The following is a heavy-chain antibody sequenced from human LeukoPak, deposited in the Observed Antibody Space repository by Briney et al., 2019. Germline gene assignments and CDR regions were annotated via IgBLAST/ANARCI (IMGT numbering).Heavy chain of an antibody. CDR3: ARHGAAVTYWYLDL. Sequence: SETLSLTCSVSGGSISSSSYYWGWIRQPPGKGLEWIGSIYYSGTTDYNPSLKSRVAISVDTSRNQFSLKVTSVTATDTAVYYCARHGAAVTYWYLDLWGRGTLVTVSS. CDR1: GGSISSSSYY. D-gene: IGHD6-13*01. V-gene: IGHV4-39*01. CDR2: IYYSGTT. J-gene: IGHJ2*01.